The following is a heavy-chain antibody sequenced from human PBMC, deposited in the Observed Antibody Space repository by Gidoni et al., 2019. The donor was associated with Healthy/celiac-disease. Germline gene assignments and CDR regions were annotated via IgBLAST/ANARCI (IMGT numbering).Heavy chain of an antibody. Sequence: EVQLVESGGGLVQPGGSLKLSCAASGFTFSGSAMHWVRQASGKGLEWVGRIRSKANSYATAYAASVKGRFTISRDDSKNTAYLQMNSLKTEDTAVYYCTSPPLAVAGRAWGQGTLVTVSS. V-gene: IGHV3-73*01. J-gene: IGHJ5*02. CDR3: TSPPLAVAGRA. D-gene: IGHD6-19*01. CDR2: IRSKANSYAT. CDR1: GFTFSGSA.